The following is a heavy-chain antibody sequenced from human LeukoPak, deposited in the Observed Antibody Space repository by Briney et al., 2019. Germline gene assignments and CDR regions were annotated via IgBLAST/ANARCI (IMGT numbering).Heavy chain of an antibody. Sequence: GGSLRLSCAASGFTFSSYGMHWVRQAPGKGLEWVAVISYNGSNKYHADSVKGRLTISRDNSKNTLFLQMNSLRADDTALYYCARDLETLAARNELIWSNWFDPWGQGTLVTVSS. CDR1: GFTFSSYG. CDR3: ARDLETLAARNELIWSNWFDP. CDR2: ISYNGSNK. J-gene: IGHJ5*02. V-gene: IGHV3-30*19. D-gene: IGHD6-6*01.